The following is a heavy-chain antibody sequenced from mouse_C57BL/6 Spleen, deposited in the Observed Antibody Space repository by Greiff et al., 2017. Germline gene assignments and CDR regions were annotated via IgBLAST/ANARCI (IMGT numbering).Heavy chain of an antibody. CDR1: GYAFSSYW. V-gene: IGHV1-80*01. CDR2: IYPGDGDT. CDR3: ARPDSNYYAMDY. Sequence: VQLQQSGAELVKPGASVKISCKASGYAFSSYWMNWVKQRPGKGLEWIGQIYPGDGDTNYNGKFKGKATLTADKSSSTAYMQLSSLTSEDSAVYFCARPDSNYYAMDYWGQGTSVTVSA. D-gene: IGHD2-5*01. J-gene: IGHJ4*01.